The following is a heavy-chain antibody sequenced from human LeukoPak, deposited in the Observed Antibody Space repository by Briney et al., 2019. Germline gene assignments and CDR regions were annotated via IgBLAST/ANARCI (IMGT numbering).Heavy chain of an antibody. CDR1: GGSFSGYD. D-gene: IGHD3-10*01. Sequence: AETLSLTCAVYGGSFSGYDWSWIRQPPGNGLEWIGEINHSGGTNYNPSLKSRVTISVDTSKNQFSLKLSSVTAADTAVYYCARGAPYYYCSGSTFDYWGQGTLVTVSS. CDR2: INHSGGT. V-gene: IGHV4-34*01. CDR3: ARGAPYYYCSGSTFDY. J-gene: IGHJ4*02.